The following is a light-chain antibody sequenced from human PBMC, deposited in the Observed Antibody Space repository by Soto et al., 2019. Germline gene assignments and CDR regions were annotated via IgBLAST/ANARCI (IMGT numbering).Light chain of an antibody. CDR2: EVS. Sequence: QSALTQPASVSGSPGQSITISCTGTSSDVGGYNYVPWYQQHPGKAPKLIIYEVSNRPSEISNRFSGSKSGNTASLTISGLQAEDEADYYCSSYTSGSTYVFGTGTKVTVL. CDR1: SSDVGGYNY. V-gene: IGLV2-14*01. CDR3: SSYTSGSTYV. J-gene: IGLJ1*01.